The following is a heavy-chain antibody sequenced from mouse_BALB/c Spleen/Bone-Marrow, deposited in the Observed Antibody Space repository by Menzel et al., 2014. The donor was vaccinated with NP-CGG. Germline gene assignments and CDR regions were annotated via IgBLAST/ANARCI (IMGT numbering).Heavy chain of an antibody. Sequence: EVQLVESGGGLVQPGGSLRLSCAPSGFTFSDFYMEWVRQPPGRRLEWIAASRNKANDYTTEYSASVKGRFIVSRDTSQSILYLQMNALRAEDTAIYYCARDAGRGNFDYWGQGTTLTVSS. D-gene: IGHD4-1*01. J-gene: IGHJ2*01. V-gene: IGHV7-1*02. CDR3: ARDAGRGNFDY. CDR2: SRNKANDYTT. CDR1: GFTFSDFY.